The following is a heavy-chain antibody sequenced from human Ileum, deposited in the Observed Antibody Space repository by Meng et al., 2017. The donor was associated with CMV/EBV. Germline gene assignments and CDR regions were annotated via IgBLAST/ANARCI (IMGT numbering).Heavy chain of an antibody. Sequence: SWAASGFPFGSHAMHWLRQAPGKGLEWVAVISFDGSNKYYADSVKGRFTISRDNSKNTLYLQMNSLRAEDTAVYYCARFDTNTAFDYWGQGTLVTVSS. J-gene: IGHJ4*02. V-gene: IGHV3-30*04. CDR1: GFPFGSHA. CDR2: ISFDGSNK. CDR3: ARFDTNTAFDY. D-gene: IGHD2-8*01.